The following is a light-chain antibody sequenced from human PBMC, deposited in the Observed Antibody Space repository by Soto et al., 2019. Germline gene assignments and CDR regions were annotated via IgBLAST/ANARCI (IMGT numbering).Light chain of an antibody. J-gene: IGLJ1*01. CDR1: SSNMGAGYE. V-gene: IGLV1-40*01. CDR2: ENN. CDR3: QSYDSSLSGYV. Sequence: QSVLTQPPSVSEAPGQRVTISCTGSSSNMGAGYEAHWYQQVPGTAPKLLIYENNNRPPGVPDRFSGSKSGTSASLAITGLQAEDEAEYYCQSYDSSLSGYVFGTGTKLTVL.